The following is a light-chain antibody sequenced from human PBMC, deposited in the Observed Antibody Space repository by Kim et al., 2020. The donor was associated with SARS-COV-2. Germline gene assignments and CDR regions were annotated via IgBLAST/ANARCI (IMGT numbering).Light chain of an antibody. CDR3: QQYNKWPRT. V-gene: IGKV3-15*01. CDR1: QSVSNN. J-gene: IGKJ1*01. CDR2: GAS. Sequence: EIVMTQSPATLSVSPGESATLSCRASQSVSNNLAWYQQKPGQAPRLLIYGASTRATGIPVRFSGSGSGTEFTLTISSLQSEDFAVYHCQQYNKWPRTFGQGTKVDIK.